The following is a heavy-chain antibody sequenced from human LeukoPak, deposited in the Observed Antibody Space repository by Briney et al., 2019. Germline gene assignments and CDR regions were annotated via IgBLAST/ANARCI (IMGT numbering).Heavy chain of an antibody. CDR3: AKDDYDYVWGSPGEGGAFDI. CDR1: GGSISSYY. Sequence: SETLSLTCTVSGGSISSYYWSWIRQPPGKGLEWIGYIYYSGSTNYNPSLKSRVTISVDTSKNQFSLKLSSVTAADTAVYYCAKDDYDYVWGSPGEGGAFDIWGQGTMVTVSS. V-gene: IGHV4-59*01. CDR2: IYYSGST. D-gene: IGHD3-16*01. J-gene: IGHJ3*02.